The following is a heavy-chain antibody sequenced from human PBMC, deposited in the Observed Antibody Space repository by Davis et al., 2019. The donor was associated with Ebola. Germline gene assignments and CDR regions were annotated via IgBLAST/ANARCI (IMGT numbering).Heavy chain of an antibody. D-gene: IGHD2-15*01. CDR1: GFTFSSYW. J-gene: IGHJ5*02. CDR2: IKQDGSEK. CDR3: ARDGGSLRDIPNWFDP. V-gene: IGHV3-7*01. Sequence: PGGSLRLSCAASGFTFSSYWMSWVRQAPGKGLEWVANIKQDGSEKYYVDSVKGRFTISRDNAKNSLYLQMNSLRAEDTAVYYCARDGGSLRDIPNWFDPWGQGTLVTVSS.